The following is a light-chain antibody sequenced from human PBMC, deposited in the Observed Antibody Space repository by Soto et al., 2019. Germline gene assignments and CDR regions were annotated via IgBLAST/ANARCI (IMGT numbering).Light chain of an antibody. CDR2: GDN. CDR3: QSYDNSLSHVV. CDR1: SSNIGSFYD. J-gene: IGLJ2*01. V-gene: IGLV1-40*01. Sequence: QSVLTQPPSVSGAPGQRVTIPCTGSSSNIGSFYDVHWYQHLPGTVPKLLIYGDNNRPSGVPDRFSGSKSDTSASLAITGLQPEDEADYSCQSYDNSLSHVVFGGGTKVTVL.